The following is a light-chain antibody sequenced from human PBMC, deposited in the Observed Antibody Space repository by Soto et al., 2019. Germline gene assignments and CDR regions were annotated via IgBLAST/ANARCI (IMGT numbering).Light chain of an antibody. V-gene: IGLV1-51*02. CDR2: ENN. J-gene: IGLJ2*01. CDR1: SSNIGSDY. Sequence: QSVLTQPPSVSAAPGQKVTISCSGSSSNIGSDYVSWYQQLPGAAPRLLIYENNKRPSGIPDRFSGSKSGTSATLGITELQTGDEADYYCAAWDTSLTGGVFGGGTQLTVL. CDR3: AAWDTSLTGGV.